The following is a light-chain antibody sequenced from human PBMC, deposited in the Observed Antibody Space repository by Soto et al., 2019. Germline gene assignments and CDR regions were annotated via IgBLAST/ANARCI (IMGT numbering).Light chain of an antibody. CDR3: SSSTSSSTLLYV. CDR1: SSDVGGYNY. J-gene: IGLJ1*01. V-gene: IGLV2-14*01. CDR2: DVS. Sequence: QSALTQPASVSGSPGQSITISCTGTSSDVGGYNYVSWYQQHPGKAPKLMIYDVSNRPSGVSNRFSGSKSGNTASLTISGLQAEYEADYYCSSSTSSSTLLYVFGTGTKVTVL.